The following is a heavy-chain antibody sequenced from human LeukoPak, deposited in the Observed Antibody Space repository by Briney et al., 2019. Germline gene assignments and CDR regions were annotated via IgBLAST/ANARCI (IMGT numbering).Heavy chain of an antibody. J-gene: IGHJ3*02. CDR3: ARPKYYYDSSGGLGAFDI. D-gene: IGHD3-22*01. Sequence: GESLKISCKGSGYSFTSYWIGWVRQMPGKGLEWMGITYPGDSDTRYSPPFQDQVTISADKSISTAYLQWSSLKASDTAMYYCARPKYYYDSSGGLGAFDIWGQGTMVTVSS. CDR1: GYSFTSYW. CDR2: TYPGDSDT. V-gene: IGHV5-51*01.